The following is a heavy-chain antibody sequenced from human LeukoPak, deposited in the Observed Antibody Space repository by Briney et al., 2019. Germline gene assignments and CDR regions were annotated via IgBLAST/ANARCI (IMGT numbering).Heavy chain of an antibody. V-gene: IGHV3-21*01. Sequence: GGSLRLSCAASGFTFSSYSMNWVRQAPGKGLEWVSSISSSSSYIYYADSVKGRFTISRDNAKNSLYLQMNSLRAEDTAVYYCALEEVAGNWFDPWGQGTLVTVSS. J-gene: IGHJ5*02. D-gene: IGHD6-19*01. CDR2: ISSSSSYI. CDR3: ALEEVAGNWFDP. CDR1: GFTFSSYS.